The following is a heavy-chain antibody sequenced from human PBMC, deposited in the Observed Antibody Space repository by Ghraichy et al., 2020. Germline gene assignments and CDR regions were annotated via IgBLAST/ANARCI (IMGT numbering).Heavy chain of an antibody. J-gene: IGHJ3*02. Sequence: GGSLRLSCAASGFTFSSYSMNWVRQAPGKGLEWVSYISSSSSTIYYADSVKGRFTISRDNAKNSLYLQMNSLRDEDTAVYYCARGTDYDSSGYYSYYGWDAFDIWGQGTMVTVSS. CDR3: ARGTDYDSSGYYSYYGWDAFDI. D-gene: IGHD3-22*01. CDR2: ISSSSSTI. CDR1: GFTFSSYS. V-gene: IGHV3-48*02.